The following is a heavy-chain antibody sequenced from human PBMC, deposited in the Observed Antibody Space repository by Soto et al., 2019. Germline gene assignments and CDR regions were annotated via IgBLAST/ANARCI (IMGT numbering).Heavy chain of an antibody. D-gene: IGHD4-4*01. V-gene: IGHV3-48*02. CDR3: ARDRSTVRASWDYYYYYGMDV. CDR2: ISSSSSTI. CDR1: GFTFSSYS. Sequence: GGSLRLSCAASGFTFSSYSMNWVRQAPGKGLEWVSYISSSSSTIYYADSVKGRFTISRDNAKNSLYLQMNSLRDEDTAVYYCARDRSTVRASWDYYYYYGMDVWGQGTTVTVSS. J-gene: IGHJ6*02.